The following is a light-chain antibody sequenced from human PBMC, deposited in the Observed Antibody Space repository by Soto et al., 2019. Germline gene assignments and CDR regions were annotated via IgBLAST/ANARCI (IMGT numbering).Light chain of an antibody. V-gene: IGLV2-14*01. Sequence: QSALTQPAAVSGSPGQSITISCSGTSSDVGGYNYVSWYQQHPGKAPKLMIYDVSNRPSGVSNRCSDSKSGNTASLTISGLQAEDEADYYCSSYTSSSVVFGGGTKVTVL. CDR2: DVS. CDR1: SSDVGGYNY. CDR3: SSYTSSSVV. J-gene: IGLJ2*01.